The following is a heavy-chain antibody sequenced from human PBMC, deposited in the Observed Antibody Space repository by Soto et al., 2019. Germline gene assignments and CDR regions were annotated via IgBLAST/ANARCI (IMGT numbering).Heavy chain of an antibody. V-gene: IGHV4-39*02. CDR2: IFFTGNT. D-gene: IGHD2-15*01. CDR3: ASRHCSGGNCYNPGFDS. CDR1: GGSISSLSYY. Sequence: SETLSLTCFVSGGSISSLSYYWGWIRQPPGKGLEWIGSIFFTGNTYYNPSLESRVAISVDTSRNHFSLTVNSVTAADTAVYYCASRHCSGGNCYNPGFDSWGKGTLVTVSS. J-gene: IGHJ4*02.